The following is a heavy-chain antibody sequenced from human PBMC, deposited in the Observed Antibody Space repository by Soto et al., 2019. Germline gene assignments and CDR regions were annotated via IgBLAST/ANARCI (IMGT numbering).Heavy chain of an antibody. Sequence: QVQLVQSGAEVKRPGSSVKVSCKASGDTFSFYSINWVRQAPGLGLEWMGRVNPILSLSNYAQRFQGRVTMTADKSTSTAYMGLSSLTSEDTAIFYCATSYGSGYRAFDYWGQGAQVIVSS. D-gene: IGHD3-10*01. CDR3: ATSYGSGYRAFDY. J-gene: IGHJ4*02. CDR1: GDTFSFYS. V-gene: IGHV1-69*02. CDR2: VNPILSLS.